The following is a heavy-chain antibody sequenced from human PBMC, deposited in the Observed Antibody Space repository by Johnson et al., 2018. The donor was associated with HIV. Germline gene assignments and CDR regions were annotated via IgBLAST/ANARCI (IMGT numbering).Heavy chain of an antibody. Sequence: QVQLVESGGGVVQPGRSLRLSCAASGFTFSSYAMHWVRQAPGKGLEWVAVISYDGSNKYYADSVKGRFTISRDHSKNTLYLQMNSLRDEDTAGYYCARDQGGNHNAFDIWGQGTMVTVSS. CDR1: GFTFSSYA. J-gene: IGHJ3*02. CDR2: ISYDGSNK. D-gene: IGHD1-14*01. V-gene: IGHV3-30*04. CDR3: ARDQGGNHNAFDI.